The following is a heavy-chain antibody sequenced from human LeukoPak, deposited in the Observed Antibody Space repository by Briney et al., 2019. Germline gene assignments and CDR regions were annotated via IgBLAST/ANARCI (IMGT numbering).Heavy chain of an antibody. CDR2: ISYDGSNK. J-gene: IGHJ6*02. Sequence: PGGSLRLSCAASGFTFSSYAMHWVRQAPGKGLEWVAVISYDGSNKYYADSVKGRFTISRDNSKNTLYLQMNSLRAEDTDVYYCARDQLGYYYGMDVWGQGTTVTVSS. V-gene: IGHV3-30-3*01. D-gene: IGHD1-1*01. CDR3: ARDQLGYYYGMDV. CDR1: GFTFSSYA.